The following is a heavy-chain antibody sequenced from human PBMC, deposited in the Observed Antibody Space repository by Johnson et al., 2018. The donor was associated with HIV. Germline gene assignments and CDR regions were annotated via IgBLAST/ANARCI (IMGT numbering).Heavy chain of an antibody. D-gene: IGHD6-6*01. V-gene: IGHV3-53*01. Sequence: VQLVESGGDLIQPGGSLRLSCAASGFTVSSNYMSWVRQAPGKGLEWVSVIYSGGSTYYADSVKGRFTISRDNSKNTLYLQMNSLRAEDTAVYYCASWNIAARPVGAFDIWGQETMVTVSS. CDR3: ASWNIAARPVGAFDI. J-gene: IGHJ3*02. CDR1: GFTVSSNY. CDR2: IYSGGST.